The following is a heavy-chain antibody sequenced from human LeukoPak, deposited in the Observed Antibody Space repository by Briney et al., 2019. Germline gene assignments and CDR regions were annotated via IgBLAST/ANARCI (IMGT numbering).Heavy chain of an antibody. Sequence: GASVKVSCKASGYTFTGYYMHWVRQAPGQGLEWMGWINPNSGGTNYAQKSQGRVTMTRDTSISTAYMELSRLRSDDTAVYYCAREVDYDILTGYPYKDYWGQGTLVTVSS. J-gene: IGHJ4*02. CDR1: GYTFTGYY. D-gene: IGHD3-9*01. V-gene: IGHV1-2*02. CDR3: AREVDYDILTGYPYKDY. CDR2: INPNSGGT.